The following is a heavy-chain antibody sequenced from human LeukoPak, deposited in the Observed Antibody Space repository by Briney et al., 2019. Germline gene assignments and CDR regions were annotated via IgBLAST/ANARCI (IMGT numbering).Heavy chain of an antibody. CDR2: ISGSGGST. Sequence: PGGSLRLSCAASGFTFSSYAMSWVRQAPGKGLEWVSAISGSGGSTYYADSVKGRFTISRDNSKNTLYLQMNSLRAEDTAVYYCARVRVIGWYYFDYWGQGTLVTVSS. V-gene: IGHV3-23*01. D-gene: IGHD6-19*01. J-gene: IGHJ4*02. CDR3: ARVRVIGWYYFDY. CDR1: GFTFSSYA.